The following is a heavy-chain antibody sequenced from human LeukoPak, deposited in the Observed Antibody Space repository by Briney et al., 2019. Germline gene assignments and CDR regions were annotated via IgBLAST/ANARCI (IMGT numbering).Heavy chain of an antibody. D-gene: IGHD5-12*01. J-gene: IGHJ6*02. CDR3: ARDRFKYSGYDQYYYYYGMDV. Sequence: PGGSLRLSCAASGFTVSSNYMSWVRQAPGKGLEWVSVIYSGGSTYYADSVKARFTISRHNSKNTLYLQMNSLRAEDTAVYYCARDRFKYSGYDQYYYYYGMDVWGQGTTVTVSS. CDR1: GFTVSSNY. CDR2: IYSGGST. V-gene: IGHV3-53*04.